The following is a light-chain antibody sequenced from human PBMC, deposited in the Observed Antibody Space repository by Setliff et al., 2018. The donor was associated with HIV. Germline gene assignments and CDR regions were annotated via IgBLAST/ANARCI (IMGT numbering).Light chain of an antibody. J-gene: IGLJ1*01. V-gene: IGLV2-8*01. CDR2: EVN. CDR1: SGDVGGYDY. CDR3: TSYAGSNTYV. Sequence: QSALTQPPSAYGSPGQSVTISCTGTSGDVGGYDYVSWYQQHPGKAPKLMIYEVNKRPSGVPDRFSGSKSGDTASLTVSGLQAEDEADYFCTSYAGSNTYVFGTGTRSPS.